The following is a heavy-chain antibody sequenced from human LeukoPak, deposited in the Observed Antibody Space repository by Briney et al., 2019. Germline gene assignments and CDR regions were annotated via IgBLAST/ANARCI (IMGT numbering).Heavy chain of an antibody. CDR1: GYTFTSYY. D-gene: IGHD1-1*01. CDR2: INPSGGST. Sequence: GASVKVSCKASGYTFTSYYMHWVRQAPGQGLEWMGIINPSGGSTSYAQKFQGRVTMTRDTSTSTVYMELSSLRSEDAAVYYCARDQPRNWPFDYWGQGTLVTVSS. V-gene: IGHV1-46*01. CDR3: ARDQPRNWPFDY. J-gene: IGHJ4*02.